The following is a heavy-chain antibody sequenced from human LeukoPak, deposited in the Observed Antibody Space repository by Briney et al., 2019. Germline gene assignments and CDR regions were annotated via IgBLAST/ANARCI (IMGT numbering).Heavy chain of an antibody. V-gene: IGHV4-34*01. CDR3: ARGDRGCSSTSCYYGMDV. D-gene: IGHD2-2*01. J-gene: IGHJ6*02. CDR1: GGSFSGYY. CDR2: INHSGST. Sequence: SETLSLTCAVDGGSFSGYYWSWIRQPPGKGLERIGEINHSGSTNYNPSLKSRVTISVDTSKNQFSLKLSSVTAADTAVYYCARGDRGCSSTSCYYGMDVWGQGTTVTVSS.